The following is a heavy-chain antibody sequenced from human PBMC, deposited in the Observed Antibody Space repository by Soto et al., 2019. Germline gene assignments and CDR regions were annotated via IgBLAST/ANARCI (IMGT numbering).Heavy chain of an antibody. V-gene: IGHV3-23*01. D-gene: IGHD5-12*01. CDR2: ISGSGGST. CDR3: AKGRVATQKVYYFDY. Sequence: GGSLRFSCAASGFTFSSYAMSWVRQAPGKGLEWVSAISGSGGSTYYADSVKGRFTISRDNSKNTLYLQMNSLRAEDTAVYYCAKGRVATQKVYYFDYWGQGTLVTVS. CDR1: GFTFSSYA. J-gene: IGHJ4*02.